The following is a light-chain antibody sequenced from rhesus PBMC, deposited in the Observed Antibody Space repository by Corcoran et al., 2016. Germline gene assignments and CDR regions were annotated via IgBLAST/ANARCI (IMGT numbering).Light chain of an antibody. V-gene: IGKV2-64*01. CDR2: KVS. CDR3: GQGSHWPPT. Sequence: DVVMTQSPVSLSITPGQPASISCRSSQSLVQSNGNTYLSWYQQKPGQPPRLLIYKVSYRDSGVPDRFSGSGAGKDFTLKISRVEADDVGIYFCGQGSHWPPTFGQGTKVEIK. CDR1: QSLVQSNGNTY. J-gene: IGKJ1*01.